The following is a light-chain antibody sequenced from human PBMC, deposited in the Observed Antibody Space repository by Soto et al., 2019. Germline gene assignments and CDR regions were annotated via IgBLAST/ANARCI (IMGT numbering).Light chain of an antibody. Sequence: DIHMTQSPSSVSASVGDRVTITCRASQGISRSLAWYQQKPGMAPKLLIYAASTLRSGVPSRFSGSGSGADFTLTISSLQPEDFATYYCQQSSRFPLTFGGGTKVEIK. CDR1: QGISRS. V-gene: IGKV1D-12*01. J-gene: IGKJ4*01. CDR3: QQSSRFPLT. CDR2: AAS.